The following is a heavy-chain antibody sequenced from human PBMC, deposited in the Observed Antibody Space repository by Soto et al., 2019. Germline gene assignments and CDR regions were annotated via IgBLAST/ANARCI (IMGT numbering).Heavy chain of an antibody. J-gene: IGHJ6*02. Sequence: SVKVSCKASGGTFSTHAIIWVRQAPGHGLEWMGGIIPISGTTYYTQKFQGRVTITADEPTSTAFMELSSLKSDDTAVFYCARGYCSGGNCYSGMDVWGQGTMVTVYS. CDR1: GGTFSTHA. V-gene: IGHV1-69*13. CDR3: ARGYCSGGNCYSGMDV. CDR2: IIPISGTT. D-gene: IGHD2-15*01.